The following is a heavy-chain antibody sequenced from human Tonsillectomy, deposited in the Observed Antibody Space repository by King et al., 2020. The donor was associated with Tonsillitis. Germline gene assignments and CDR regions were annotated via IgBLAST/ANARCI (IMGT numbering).Heavy chain of an antibody. CDR2: MSYDGSNK. CDR3: ARDRDQWDYYYYGMDV. D-gene: IGHD1-26*01. CDR1: GFTFSSYS. Sequence: VQLVESGGGVVQPGRSLRLSCAASGFTFSSYSMLWVRQAPGKGLEWVAVMSYDGSNKYYADSVKGRFTISRDNSKNTLYLQMNSLRAEDTAVYYCARDRDQWDYYYYGMDVWGQGTTVTVSS. J-gene: IGHJ6*02. V-gene: IGHV3-30*04.